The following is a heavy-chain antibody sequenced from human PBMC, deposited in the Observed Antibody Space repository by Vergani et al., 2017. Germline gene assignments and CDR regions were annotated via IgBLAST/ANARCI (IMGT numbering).Heavy chain of an antibody. Sequence: QVQLVQSGAEVKKPGSSVKVSCKASGGTFSSYAISWVRQAPGQGLEWMGGIIPIFGTANYAQKFQGRVTITADESTGTAYMELSIMRSEDTAVYYCAKDPAVLRYFDWQGGNPFPFDYWGQGTLVTVSS. CDR1: GGTFSSYA. D-gene: IGHD3-9*01. CDR3: AKDPAVLRYFDWQGGNPFPFDY. V-gene: IGHV1-69*01. CDR2: IIPIFGTA. J-gene: IGHJ4*02.